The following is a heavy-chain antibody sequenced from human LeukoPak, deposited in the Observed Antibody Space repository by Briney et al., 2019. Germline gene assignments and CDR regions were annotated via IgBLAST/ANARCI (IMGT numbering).Heavy chain of an antibody. CDR3: VRQDCSSGSCYLDY. J-gene: IGHJ4*02. Sequence: GGSLRLSCAASGFTFSNYAMHWVRQAPGKGLDWVAVISFHGRDKFYADSVKGRLTISRDNSQNTLFVQMNSLRVEDTAVYYCVRQDCSSGSCYLDYWGQGIPVTVSS. CDR1: GFTFSNYA. V-gene: IGHV3-30*04. D-gene: IGHD2-15*01. CDR2: ISFHGRDK.